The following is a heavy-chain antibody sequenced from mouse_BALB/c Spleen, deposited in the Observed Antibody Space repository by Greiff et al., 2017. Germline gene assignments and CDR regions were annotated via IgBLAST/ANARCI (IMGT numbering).Heavy chain of an antibody. CDR3: TPQGYVDY. Sequence: EVKLMESGGGLVQPGGSMKLSCVASGFTFSNYWMNWVRQSPEKGLEWVAEIRLKSNNYATHYAESVKGRFTISRDDSKSSVYLQMNNLRAEDTGIYYCTPQGYVDYWGQGTTLTVSS. CDR1: GFTFSNYW. CDR2: IRLKSNNYAT. V-gene: IGHV6-6*02. J-gene: IGHJ2*01.